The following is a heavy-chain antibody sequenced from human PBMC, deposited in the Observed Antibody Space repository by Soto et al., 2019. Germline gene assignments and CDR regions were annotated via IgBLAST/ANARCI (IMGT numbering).Heavy chain of an antibody. CDR2: IYYSGST. Sequence: QVQLQESGPGLVKPSQTLSLTCTVSGGSISSGGYYWSWIRQHPGKGLEWIGYIYYSGSTYYNPALKSRVTISVDTSKNQFSLTLSSVTAADTAVYYCARSGCSGGSCYSYYYYYMDVWGKGTTVTVSS. V-gene: IGHV4-31*03. J-gene: IGHJ6*03. CDR1: GGSISSGGYY. D-gene: IGHD2-15*01. CDR3: ARSGCSGGSCYSYYYYYMDV.